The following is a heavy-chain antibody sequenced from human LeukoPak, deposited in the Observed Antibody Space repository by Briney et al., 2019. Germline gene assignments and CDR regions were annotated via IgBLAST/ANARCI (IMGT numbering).Heavy chain of an antibody. J-gene: IGHJ4*02. CDR1: GASISSYH. V-gene: IGHV4-59*01. CDR2: MYYSGCT. CDR3: ARKDGDY. D-gene: IGHD5-24*01. Sequence: ASETLSLTCTVSGASISSYHWSWIRQPPGKGLEWIGYMYYSGCTNYNPSLKSRVTMSLDTSKNQFSLKLRSVTAADTAIYYCARKDGDYWGQGTLVTVSS.